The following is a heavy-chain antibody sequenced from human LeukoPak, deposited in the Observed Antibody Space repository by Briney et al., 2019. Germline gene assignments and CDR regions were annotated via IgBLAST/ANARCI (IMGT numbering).Heavy chain of an antibody. Sequence: AESLTLSCVASGFTFSSNCMHWVRQRPRKGLVWVSRINSDGSETRHADSVKGRFTISRDNAKNTLYLQMNSLRAEDTAVYYCARAGEGLLAYSFDIWGKGKMVTVSS. CDR3: ARAGEGLLAYSFDI. D-gene: IGHD1-26*01. CDR1: GFTFSSNC. CDR2: INSDGSET. V-gene: IGHV3-74*01. J-gene: IGHJ3*02.